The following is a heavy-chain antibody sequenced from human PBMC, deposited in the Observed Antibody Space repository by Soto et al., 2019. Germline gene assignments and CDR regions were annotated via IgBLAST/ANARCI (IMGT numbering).Heavy chain of an antibody. J-gene: IGHJ4*02. D-gene: IGHD6-13*01. Sequence: SETLSLTCTVSGDSISGSPYFWGWIRQPPGKRLEWIGSIFYDSYTLYTPSLRSRVTISVDTSKNQFSLKLASVAAADTATYFCARLQAAVPHYWGQGTLVTVSS. V-gene: IGHV4-39*01. CDR1: GDSISGSPYF. CDR2: IFYDSYT. CDR3: ARLQAAVPHY.